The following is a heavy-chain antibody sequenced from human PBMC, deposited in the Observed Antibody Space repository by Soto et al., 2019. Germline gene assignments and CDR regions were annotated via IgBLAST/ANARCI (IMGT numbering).Heavy chain of an antibody. CDR1: GYKCTTFW. V-gene: IGHV5-10-1*01. CDR3: ARPASGGSRDAFDV. Sequence: GESLKISCKASGYKCTTFWLNWVRQTPGKGLEWLGRIAPTDSFTNYSPPFEGHVTISVDRSISTAYLQWNSLQASDTAIYYCARPASGGSRDAFDVWGQGTTVTVSS. J-gene: IGHJ3*01. D-gene: IGHD2-15*01. CDR2: IAPTDSFT.